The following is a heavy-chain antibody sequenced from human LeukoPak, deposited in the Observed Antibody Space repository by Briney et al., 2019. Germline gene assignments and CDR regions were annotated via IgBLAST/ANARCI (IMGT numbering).Heavy chain of an antibody. CDR1: GFTFRSYW. V-gene: IGHV3-7*01. D-gene: IGHD1/OR15-1a*01. CDR3: ARETTDDFLYYYMDV. J-gene: IGHJ6*03. CDR2: IKQDGSER. Sequence: GGSLRLSCAASGFTFRSYWMSWVRQSPGKGLEWVANIKQDGSERYYMDSVKGRFTISRDNAKASLYLQMNSLRAEDMSVYYCARETTDDFLYYYMDVWGKGTTVTVSS.